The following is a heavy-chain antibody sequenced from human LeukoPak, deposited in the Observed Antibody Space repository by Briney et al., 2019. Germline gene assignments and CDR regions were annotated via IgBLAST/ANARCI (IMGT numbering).Heavy chain of an antibody. CDR3: AKGKINHDGAVEI. Sequence: PGGSLRLSCAASGFSFLSYAMSWVRQAPRRGLEWVSLITAGGVITHYTDSVKGRFTISRDNSKNTLYLQMNSVRAEDTAVYYCAKGKINHDGAVEIWGQGTTVTVSS. CDR2: ITAGGVIT. J-gene: IGHJ3*02. CDR1: GFSFLSYA. V-gene: IGHV3-23*01. D-gene: IGHD1-14*01.